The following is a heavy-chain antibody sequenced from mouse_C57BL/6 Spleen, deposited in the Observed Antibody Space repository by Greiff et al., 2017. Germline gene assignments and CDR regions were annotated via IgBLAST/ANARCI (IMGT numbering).Heavy chain of an antibody. CDR2: ISSGGDYI. D-gene: IGHD1-1*01. V-gene: IGHV5-9-1*02. Sequence: EVQGVESGAGLVKPGGSLKLSCAASGFTFSSYAMSWVRQTPEKRLEWVAYISSGGDYIYYADTVKGRFTISRDNARNTLYLQMSSLKSEDTAMYYCTRDVMGYGSSYDWYFDVWGTGTTVTVSS. CDR3: TRDVMGYGSSYDWYFDV. CDR1: GFTFSSYA. J-gene: IGHJ1*03.